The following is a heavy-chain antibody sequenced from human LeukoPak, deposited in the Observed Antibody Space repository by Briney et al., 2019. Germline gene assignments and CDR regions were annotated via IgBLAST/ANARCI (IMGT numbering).Heavy chain of an antibody. CDR2: MSPNSGDT. CDR3: VRTPPNWGFDY. D-gene: IGHD3-16*01. CDR1: GYTFTTHD. J-gene: IGHJ4*02. V-gene: IGHV1-8*01. Sequence: VASVKVSCKASGYTFTTHDINWVRQATGQGLEWLGWMSPNSGDTGYAQKFQARVTMTSDSSISTAFMELSSLRSEDTAIYYCVRTPPNWGFDYWGQGTLVTVSS.